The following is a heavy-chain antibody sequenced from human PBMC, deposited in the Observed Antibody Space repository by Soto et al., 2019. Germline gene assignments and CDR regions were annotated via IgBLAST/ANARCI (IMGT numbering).Heavy chain of an antibody. V-gene: IGHV1-18*01. CDR3: ARSSVWREIDY. CDR2: ISAYNGNT. Sequence: QVQLVQSGAEVKRPGASVKVSCKASGYTFTSYGISWVRQAPGQGLEWMGWISAYNGNTNYAQKLQGRVNMTTDRPTSTAYMELRSLRSADTAVYYCARSSVWREIDYWGQGTLVTASS. D-gene: IGHD6-19*01. CDR1: GYTFTSYG. J-gene: IGHJ4*02.